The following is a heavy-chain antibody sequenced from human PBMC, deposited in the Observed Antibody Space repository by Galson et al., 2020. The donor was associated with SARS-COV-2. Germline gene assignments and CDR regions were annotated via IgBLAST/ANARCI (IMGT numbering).Heavy chain of an antibody. CDR1: GFTFSNYW. CDR3: ARVLYYDFWRDHDNYYYRDV. D-gene: IGHD3-3*01. V-gene: IGHV3-7*01. Sequence: GGSLRLSCAASGFTFSNYWMGWVRQAPGKGLEWVAHIKPDGSKKYYVDSVKGRFTISRDNAMYSLYLQMSSLRAEDTALYYCARVLYYDFWRDHDNYYYRDVWGKGTTVTVSS. CDR2: IKPDGSKK. J-gene: IGHJ6*03.